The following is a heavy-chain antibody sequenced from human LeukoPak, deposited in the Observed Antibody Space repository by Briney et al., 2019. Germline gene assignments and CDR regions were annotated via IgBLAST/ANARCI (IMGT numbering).Heavy chain of an antibody. V-gene: IGHV4-59*01. D-gene: IGHD6-13*01. J-gene: IGHJ5*02. CDR2: IQDSVTSY. Sequence: TEPLYLTCTVSGGSIGSYYWSWVPQTPGKGLEWIGYIQDSVTSYTDNPSRQSRVTISVDASKNQFSLTVTSVTAADTAVYCGVRSPQLEPWGQGILVTVSP. CDR1: GGSIGSYY. CDR3: VRSPQLEP.